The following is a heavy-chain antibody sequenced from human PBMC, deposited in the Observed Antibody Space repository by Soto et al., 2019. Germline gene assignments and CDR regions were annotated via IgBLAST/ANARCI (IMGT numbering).Heavy chain of an antibody. V-gene: IGHV1-3*01. CDR3: ARDLGGWPGY. Sequence: QVQLVQSGAEVKKPGASVKVSCKASGYTFTSYAIHWVRQAPGQRLEWMGWSNAGNGNTNYSQKLQDRVTITTDTTARTAYIELRRLRSEVTTVYYCARDLGGWPGYWGQGTRVTVSS. CDR1: GYTFTSYA. J-gene: IGHJ4*02. D-gene: IGHD6-19*01. CDR2: SNAGNGNT.